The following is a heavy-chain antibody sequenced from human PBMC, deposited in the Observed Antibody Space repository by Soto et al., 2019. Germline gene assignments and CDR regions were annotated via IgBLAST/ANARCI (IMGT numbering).Heavy chain of an antibody. V-gene: IGHV1-18*01. CDR2: ISAYNGNT. D-gene: IGHD3-9*01. Sequence: ASVKVSCKASGYTFTSYGISWVRQAPGQGLEWMGWISAYNGNTNYAQKLQGRVTMTTDTSTSTAYMELRSLRSDDTAVYYCARALEYYDILTGSGGWFEPWGQGTRVTVSS. CDR1: GYTFTSYG. J-gene: IGHJ5*02. CDR3: ARALEYYDILTGSGGWFEP.